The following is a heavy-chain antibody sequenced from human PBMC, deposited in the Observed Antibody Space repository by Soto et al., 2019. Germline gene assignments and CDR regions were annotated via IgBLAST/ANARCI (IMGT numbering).Heavy chain of an antibody. CDR2: IYWDDDK. J-gene: IGHJ5*02. D-gene: IGHD1-7*01. Sequence: QITLKESGPTLVKPTQTLTLTCTFSGFSLSTSGVGVGWIRQPPGKALEWLALIYWDDDKRYSPSLKSRLTIPKDTPKNPVGLKKNQLEPVENGTKYRAHRPTNLNYFPRWFRPWGQGTLVTVSS. V-gene: IGHV2-5*02. CDR1: GFSLSTSGVG. CDR3: AHRPTNLNYFPRWFRP.